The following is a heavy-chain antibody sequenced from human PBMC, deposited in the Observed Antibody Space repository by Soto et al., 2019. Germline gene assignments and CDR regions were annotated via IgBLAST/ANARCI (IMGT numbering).Heavy chain of an antibody. J-gene: IGHJ6*03. CDR3: ATGYYGSGSPQYYYYYYYMDV. CDR2: FDPEDGET. CDR1: GYTLTELS. Sequence: ASVKVSCKVSGYTLTELSMHWVRQAPGKGLEWMGGFDPEDGETIYAQKFQGRVTMTEDTSTDTAYMELSSLRSEDTAVYYCATGYYGSGSPQYYYYYYYMDVWGKGTTVTVSS. V-gene: IGHV1-24*01. D-gene: IGHD3-10*01.